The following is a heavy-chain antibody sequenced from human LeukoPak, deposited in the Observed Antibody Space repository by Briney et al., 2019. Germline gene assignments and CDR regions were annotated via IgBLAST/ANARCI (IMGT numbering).Heavy chain of an antibody. J-gene: IGHJ4*02. V-gene: IGHV1-69*06. CDR1: GGTFSSYA. D-gene: IGHD4-17*01. Sequence: EASVKVSCKASGGTFSSYAISWVRQAPGQGLDWMGGIILIFGTANYAQKFQGRVTITADKSTSTAYMELSRLRSQHTAVYYCARDTGDYVIDYCGQGTLVTVSS. CDR2: IILIFGTA. CDR3: ARDTGDYVIDY.